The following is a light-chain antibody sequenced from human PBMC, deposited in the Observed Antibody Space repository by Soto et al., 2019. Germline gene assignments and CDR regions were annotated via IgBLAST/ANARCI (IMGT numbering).Light chain of an antibody. CDR3: QQYGGSPGFT. CDR2: GAS. Sequence: EIVLTQSPGTLSLSPGERATLSCRASQTACSNCLAWYQQKPGQAPRLLISGASNRATGIPDRFSGSGSGTVFALTISRPEPEDFAVYYCQQYGGSPGFTFGPGTRVDIK. V-gene: IGKV3-20*01. J-gene: IGKJ3*01. CDR1: QTACSNC.